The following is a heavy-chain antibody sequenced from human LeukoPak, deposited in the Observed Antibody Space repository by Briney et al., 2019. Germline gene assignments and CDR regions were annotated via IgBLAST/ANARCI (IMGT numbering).Heavy chain of an antibody. Sequence: GGSLRLSCIASGFTVSSNYMTWVRQTPGKGLEWVASIKEDGSERQYVDSVKGRFSISRDNTKGSLFLQLNSLRAEDTAVYYCAREWFGELSFAYWGQGTLVTVSS. J-gene: IGHJ4*02. CDR3: AREWFGELSFAY. V-gene: IGHV3-7*03. D-gene: IGHD3-10*01. CDR2: IKEDGSER. CDR1: GFTVSSNY.